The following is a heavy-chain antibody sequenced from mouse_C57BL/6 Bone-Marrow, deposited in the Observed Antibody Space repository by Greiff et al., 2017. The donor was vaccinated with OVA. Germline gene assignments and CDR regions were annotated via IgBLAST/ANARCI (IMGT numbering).Heavy chain of an antibody. V-gene: IGHV1-61*01. CDR1: GYTFTSYW. CDR2: IYPSDSDT. J-gene: IGHJ1*03. D-gene: IGHD2-4*01. Sequence: QVQLQQPGAELVRPGSSVKLSCKASGYTFTSYWMDWVKQRPGQGLEWIGNIYPSDSDTHSNQKFKDKATLTVDKSSSTAYMQLSSLTSEDSAVYDVARCDYDAYWYFDVWGTGPTVTVST. CDR3: ARCDYDAYWYFDV.